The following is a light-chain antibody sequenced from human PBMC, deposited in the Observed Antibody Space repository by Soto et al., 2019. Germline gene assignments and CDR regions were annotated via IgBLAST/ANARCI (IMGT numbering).Light chain of an antibody. CDR2: DAS. Sequence: EIVLTQSPATLSLYPGERATLSCRASHSVSSYLAWYEQKPGQAPRLLIYDASNRATGIPAMFSGSGTGTDFTLTISSLETEELALYYCQQLSHWPSTFGGGIEVEIK. V-gene: IGKV3-11*01. J-gene: IGKJ4*01. CDR3: QQLSHWPST. CDR1: HSVSSY.